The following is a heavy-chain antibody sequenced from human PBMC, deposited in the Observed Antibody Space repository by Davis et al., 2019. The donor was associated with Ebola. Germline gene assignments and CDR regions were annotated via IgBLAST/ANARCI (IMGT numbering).Heavy chain of an antibody. CDR1: GFSFSVYY. J-gene: IGHJ4*02. Sequence: GESLKISCAASGFSFSVYYMSWIRQAPGKGLEWVSYISISSGFTNYADSVKGRFTISRDNAKNSLYLQMNSLRAEDTAVYYCARGPRKMATTNFDYWGQGTLVTVSS. CDR3: ARGPRKMATTNFDY. V-gene: IGHV3-11*06. CDR2: ISISSGFT. D-gene: IGHD5-24*01.